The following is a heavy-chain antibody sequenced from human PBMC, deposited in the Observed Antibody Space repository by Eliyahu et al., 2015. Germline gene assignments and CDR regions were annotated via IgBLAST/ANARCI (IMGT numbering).Heavy chain of an antibody. CDR2: ISSSGFI. V-gene: IGHV3-48*01. CDR3: ARDPHALDY. J-gene: IGHJ4*02. Sequence: EVQLVESGGGLVQPGGSLRLSCAASGFSISSYSMNWVRQAPGKGLEWVSYISSSGFIYYADSVKGRFTISRDSAKNSLYLQMNSLRAEDTAVYYCARDPHALDYWGQGTLVTVSS. CDR1: GFSISSYS. D-gene: IGHD2-2*01.